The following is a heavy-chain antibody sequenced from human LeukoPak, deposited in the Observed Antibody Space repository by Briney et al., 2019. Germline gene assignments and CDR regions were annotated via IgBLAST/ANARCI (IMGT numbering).Heavy chain of an antibody. Sequence: SETLSLTCAVYGGSFSGYYWSWIRQPPGKGLEWIGEINHSGSTNYNPSLKSRGTISVDTSKNQFSLKLSSVTAADTAVYYCARGPYYYDSSGPYYYMDVWGKGTTVTVSS. J-gene: IGHJ6*03. CDR1: GGSFSGYY. D-gene: IGHD3-22*01. CDR3: ARGPYYYDSSGPYYYMDV. V-gene: IGHV4-34*01. CDR2: INHSGST.